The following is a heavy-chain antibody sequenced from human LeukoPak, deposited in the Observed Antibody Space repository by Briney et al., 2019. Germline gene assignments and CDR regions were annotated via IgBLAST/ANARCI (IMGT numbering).Heavy chain of an antibody. V-gene: IGHV1-69*01. D-gene: IGHD5-12*01. CDR2: TIPIFGTA. CDR1: GGTFSSYA. CDR3: ARDEFSGYDFGAGYYYYMDV. J-gene: IGHJ6*03. Sequence: SVKVSCKASGGTFSSYAISWVRQAPGQGLEWMGGTIPIFGTANYAQKFQGRVTITADESTSTAYMELSSLRSEDTAVYYCARDEFSGYDFGAGYYYYMDVWGKGTTVTVSS.